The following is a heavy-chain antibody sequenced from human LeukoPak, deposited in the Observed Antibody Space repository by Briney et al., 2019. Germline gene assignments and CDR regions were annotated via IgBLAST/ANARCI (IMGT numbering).Heavy chain of an antibody. D-gene: IGHD3-22*01. CDR1: GGSISSYY. CDR2: IYYSGST. CDR3: AREDSSGYYPYFDY. V-gene: IGHV4-59*01. J-gene: IGHJ4*02. Sequence: SETLSLTCTVSGGSISSYYWSWIRQPPGKGLEWIGYIYYSGSTNYNPSLKSRVTISVDTSKNQFSLKLSSVTAADTAVYYCAREDSSGYYPYFDYRGQGTLVTVSS.